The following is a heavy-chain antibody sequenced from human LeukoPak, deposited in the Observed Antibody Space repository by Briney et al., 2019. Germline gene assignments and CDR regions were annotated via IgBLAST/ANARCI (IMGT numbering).Heavy chain of an antibody. V-gene: IGHV1-2*02. CDR2: INPNSGGT. J-gene: IGHJ3*02. D-gene: IGHD3-9*01. CDR3: ARPLTLGFEAFDI. CDR1: GYTFTGYY. Sequence: GASVKVSCKASGYTFTGYYMHWVRQAPGQGLEWVGRINPNSGGTNYAQKFQGRVTMTRDTSISTAYMELSRLRSDDTAVYYCARPLTLGFEAFDIWGQGTTVTVSS.